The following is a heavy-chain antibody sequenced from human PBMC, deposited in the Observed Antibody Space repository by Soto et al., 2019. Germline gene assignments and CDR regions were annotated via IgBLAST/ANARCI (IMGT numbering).Heavy chain of an antibody. Sequence: QVQLVQSGAEVKKPGSSVKVSCKASGGTFSSYTISWVRQAPGQGLEWMGRIIPIVGITKYAQKFQGRVTITADKSTSTAYMELGSLRSEDTAVYYCARDDGLAYCGGDCYSWGHGTLVTVSS. D-gene: IGHD2-21*02. CDR3: ARDDGLAYCGGDCYS. CDR1: GGTFSSYT. J-gene: IGHJ4*01. CDR2: IIPIVGIT. V-gene: IGHV1-69*02.